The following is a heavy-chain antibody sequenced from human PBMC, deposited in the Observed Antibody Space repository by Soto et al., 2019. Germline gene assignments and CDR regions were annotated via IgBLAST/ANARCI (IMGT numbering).Heavy chain of an antibody. V-gene: IGHV4-59*01. CDR1: GSSISNSY. Sequence: SETLSLTCTVSGSSISNSYWSWSRQSPWKGLEWIGYVYYSGSTKYNPSLKSRVTISVDTSKNQFSLKLSSVTAADTAVYYCARGYYDSSGQSNTFDIWGQGTMVTVSS. CDR3: ARGYYDSSGQSNTFDI. CDR2: VYYSGST. J-gene: IGHJ3*02. D-gene: IGHD3-22*01.